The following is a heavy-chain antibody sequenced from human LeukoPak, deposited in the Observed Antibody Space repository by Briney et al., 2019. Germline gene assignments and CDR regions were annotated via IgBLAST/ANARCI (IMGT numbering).Heavy chain of an antibody. Sequence: GGSLRLSCAASGNYWMHWVRQAPGKGLVWVSHINSDGSWTSYADSVKGRFTISRDNSKNTLYLQMNSLRAEDTAVYYCAKEGRSLQTYWGQGTLVTVSS. V-gene: IGHV3-74*01. CDR3: AKEGRSLQTY. D-gene: IGHD5-24*01. J-gene: IGHJ4*02. CDR2: INSDGSWT. CDR1: GNYW.